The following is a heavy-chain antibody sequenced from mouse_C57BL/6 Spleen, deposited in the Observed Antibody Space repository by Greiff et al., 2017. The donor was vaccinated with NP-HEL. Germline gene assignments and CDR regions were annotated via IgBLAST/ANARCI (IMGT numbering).Heavy chain of an antibody. J-gene: IGHJ3*01. D-gene: IGHD1-1*01. CDR2: ILPGSGST. Sequence: VKLQESGAELMKPGASVKLSCKATGYTFTGYWIEWVKQRPGHGLEWIGEILPGSGSTNYNEKFKGKATFTADTSSNTAYMQLSSLTTEDSAIYYCARRGYGSTQFAYWGQGTLVTVSA. V-gene: IGHV1-9*01. CDR3: ARRGYGSTQFAY. CDR1: GYTFTGYW.